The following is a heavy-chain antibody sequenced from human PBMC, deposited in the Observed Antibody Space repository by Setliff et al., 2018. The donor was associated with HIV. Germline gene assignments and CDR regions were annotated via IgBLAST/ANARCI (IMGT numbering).Heavy chain of an antibody. V-gene: IGHV4-59*01. D-gene: IGHD3-10*01. CDR2: IDYTGRT. Sequence: SETLSLTCTVSGGSINNYYWGWIRQPPGKGLEWVGFIDYTGRTSYNPSFKSRVTISAATSKSQLSLKLNSLTTADTAVYYCARYRSGDSDISLDQWGHGALVTVSS. CDR3: ARYRSGDSDISLDQ. J-gene: IGHJ4*01. CDR1: GGSINNYY.